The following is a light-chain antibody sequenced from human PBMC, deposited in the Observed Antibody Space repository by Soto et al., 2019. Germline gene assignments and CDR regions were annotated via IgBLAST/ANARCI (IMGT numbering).Light chain of an antibody. V-gene: IGLV1-51*02. Sequence: QSVLTQPPSVSAAPGQKVTISCSGSSSNIGNNYVSWYQQLPGTAPKLLIYENNKRPSGIPDRFSGSKSGTSATLGITGLQTGDEDDYYCGTWDSSLSADVFGTGTKVTVL. CDR2: ENN. CDR1: SSNIGNNY. J-gene: IGLJ1*01. CDR3: GTWDSSLSADV.